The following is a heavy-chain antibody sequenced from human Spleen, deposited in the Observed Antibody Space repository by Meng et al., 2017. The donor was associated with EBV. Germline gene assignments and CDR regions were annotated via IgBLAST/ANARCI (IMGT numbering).Heavy chain of an antibody. J-gene: IGHJ4*02. CDR2: INHSGST. V-gene: IGHV4-34*01. D-gene: IGHD2-2*02. CDR1: CGSFSGYY. CDR3: ARKLYTDSFFDS. Sequence: QVQLQLGGSGLLKPSVPRSLTCAVYCGSFSGYYWSWIRQPPGKGLEWIGEINHSGSTNYNPSLKSRVTISVDTSKNQFSLKLSSVTTADTAVYYCARKLYTDSFFDSWGQGTLVTVSS.